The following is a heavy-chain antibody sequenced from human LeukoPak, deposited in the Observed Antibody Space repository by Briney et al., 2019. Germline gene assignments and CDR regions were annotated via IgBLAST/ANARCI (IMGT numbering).Heavy chain of an antibody. CDR2: IYHSGST. CDR3: ARDLYYDSSGYELDY. CDR1: GDSISSSNW. Sequence: PSGTLSLTCAVSGDSISSSNWWGWVRQPPGKGLEWIGEIYHSGSTNYNPSLKSRVTMSVDNSENHFSLKLSSVTAADTAVYYCARDLYYDSSGYELDYWGQGTLVTVSS. V-gene: IGHV4-4*02. D-gene: IGHD3-22*01. J-gene: IGHJ4*02.